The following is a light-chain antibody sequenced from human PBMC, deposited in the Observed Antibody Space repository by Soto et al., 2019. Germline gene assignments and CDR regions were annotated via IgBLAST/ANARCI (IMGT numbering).Light chain of an antibody. V-gene: IGLV2-23*02. CDR3: CSYAGSSTYV. Sequence: QSALTQPASVSGSPGQSITISCTGTSNDVGSYNLVSWYQQHPGKAPKLMIYEVSKRPSGVSNRFSGSKSSNTASLTISALQAEDEADYYCCSYAGSSTYVFGTGTKLTVL. CDR1: SNDVGSYNL. CDR2: EVS. J-gene: IGLJ1*01.